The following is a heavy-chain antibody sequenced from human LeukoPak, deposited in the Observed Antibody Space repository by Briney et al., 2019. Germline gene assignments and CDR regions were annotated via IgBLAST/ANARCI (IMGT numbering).Heavy chain of an antibody. J-gene: IGHJ4*02. Sequence: GGSLRLSCAASGFTFSSYGMHWVRQAPGKGLEWVAVISYDGSNKYYTDSVKGRFTISRDNSRNTLYLQMNSLRADDTATYYCARPISGSNGVSNYWGQGTLVTVSS. CDR1: GFTFSSYG. D-gene: IGHD2-8*01. V-gene: IGHV3-30*03. CDR3: ARPISGSNGVSNY. CDR2: ISYDGSNK.